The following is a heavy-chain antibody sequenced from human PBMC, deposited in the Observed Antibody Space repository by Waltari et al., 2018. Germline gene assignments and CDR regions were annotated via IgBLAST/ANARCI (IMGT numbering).Heavy chain of an antibody. J-gene: IGHJ4*02. D-gene: IGHD6-13*01. CDR1: GFPFTHYA. V-gene: IGHV1-3*01. CDR3: ARALAAAGKRLAY. Sequence: QVHLVQSGAELKKPGTSVKISCKASGFPFTHYAIHWVRQAPGQRLAWMGWVNAGNRLPKYSRNFQGRVTITRDTSATTAYMELIGLTSEDTAVYYCARALAAAGKRLAYWGQGTLVIVSS. CDR2: VNAGNRLP.